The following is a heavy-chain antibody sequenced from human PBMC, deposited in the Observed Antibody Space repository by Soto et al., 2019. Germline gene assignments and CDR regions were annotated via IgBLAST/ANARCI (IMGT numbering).Heavy chain of an antibody. CDR1: GYSVSSDSAA. Sequence: PSQTLSRTCDISGYSVSSDSAAGNWSRQTPSRSLEWLGRTYYRSKWYINYAVSVKSRITVNPDTSKNQFSLQLNSVTPEDTAVYYCARGSFDDVTGTSDMDILAQRTTVTVSS. CDR3: ARGSFDDVTGTSDMDI. D-gene: IGHD3-16*01. J-gene: IGHJ6*02. CDR2: TYYRSKWYI. V-gene: IGHV6-1*01.